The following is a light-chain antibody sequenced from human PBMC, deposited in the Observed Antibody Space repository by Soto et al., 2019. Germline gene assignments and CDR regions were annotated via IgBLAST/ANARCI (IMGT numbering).Light chain of an antibody. J-gene: IGKJ3*01. CDR1: HSVSSS. Sequence: EIVLTQSPATLSLSPGERATLSCRASHSVSSSLAWYQHKPGPAPRLLVYDASNRATGLPARFSGSWSGTDFTLTISHLEPEDFSVYYCQQRRIWLRIFGPGTEVDVK. CDR2: DAS. V-gene: IGKV3-11*01. CDR3: QQRRIWLRI.